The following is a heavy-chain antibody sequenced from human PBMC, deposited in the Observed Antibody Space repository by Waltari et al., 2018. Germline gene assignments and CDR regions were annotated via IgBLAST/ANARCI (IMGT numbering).Heavy chain of an antibody. V-gene: IGHV1-69-2*01. J-gene: IGHJ4*02. Sequence: EAQLIQSGAQVKSPGATVKVSCKAFGYIFTDYYMHWMQQVPGQGPEWMARAEPENGATEFADRFQGRLTVTADTSTDTAYMELSGLTSEDTATYYCANSMSGPRVQWGQGTQVTVSP. CDR1: GYIFTDYY. D-gene: IGHD3-3*01. CDR2: AEPENGAT. CDR3: ANSMSGPRVQ.